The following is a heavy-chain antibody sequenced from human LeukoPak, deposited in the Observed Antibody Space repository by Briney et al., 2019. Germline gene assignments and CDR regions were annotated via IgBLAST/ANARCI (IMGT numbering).Heavy chain of an antibody. D-gene: IGHD3-9*01. CDR2: IYYSGST. Sequence: SETLSLTCTVSGGSISSYYWSWVRQPPGKGLEWVGYIYYSGSTNYNPSLRSRVTISVDTSKIQFSLKLSSVTAADTAVYYCAREGSPRGYDILTGSYAFDIWGQGTMVTVSS. CDR3: AREGSPRGYDILTGSYAFDI. J-gene: IGHJ3*02. V-gene: IGHV4-59*01. CDR1: GGSISSYY.